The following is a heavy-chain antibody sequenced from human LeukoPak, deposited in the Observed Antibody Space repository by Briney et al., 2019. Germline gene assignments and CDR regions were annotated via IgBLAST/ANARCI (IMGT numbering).Heavy chain of an antibody. J-gene: IGHJ4*02. V-gene: IGHV3-23*01. CDR3: AKGVTIHSNPGLGY. Sequence: GGSLRLSCAASGFTFSTCAMTWVRQAPGKGLEWVSGISASGGSTYYADSVKGRFTISRDNSKNTLYLQMSSLRAEDTAVYYCAKGVTIHSNPGLGYWGQGTLVTVSS. CDR1: GFTFSTCA. CDR2: ISASGGST. D-gene: IGHD5-24*01.